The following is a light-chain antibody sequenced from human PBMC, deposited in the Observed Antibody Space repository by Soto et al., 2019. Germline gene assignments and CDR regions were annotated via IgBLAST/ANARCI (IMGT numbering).Light chain of an antibody. CDR2: DVS. V-gene: IGLV2-14*03. J-gene: IGLJ1*01. Sequence: QSALTQPASVSGSPGQSITISCTGTSSDVGGYNYVSWYKHHPGKAPKLKIYDVSNRPSGVPIRFSGSKSDNTASLTISGLQPEDEADYHCSSYTTSNTRQIVFGTGTKVTV. CDR1: SSDVGGYNY. CDR3: SSYTTSNTRQIV.